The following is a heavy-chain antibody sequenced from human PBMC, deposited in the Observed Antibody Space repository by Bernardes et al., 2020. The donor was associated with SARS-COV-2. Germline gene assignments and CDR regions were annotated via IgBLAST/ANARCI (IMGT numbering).Heavy chain of an antibody. Sequence: ASVKVSCKASGYTFTSYGISWVRQAPGQGLEWMGWISAYNGNTNYAQKLQGRVTMTTDTSTSTAYMELRSLRSDDTAVYYCARVEHHDFWSGYGYYYMDVWGKGTTVTVSS. V-gene: IGHV1-18*01. J-gene: IGHJ6*03. D-gene: IGHD3-3*01. CDR2: ISAYNGNT. CDR1: GYTFTSYG. CDR3: ARVEHHDFWSGYGYYYMDV.